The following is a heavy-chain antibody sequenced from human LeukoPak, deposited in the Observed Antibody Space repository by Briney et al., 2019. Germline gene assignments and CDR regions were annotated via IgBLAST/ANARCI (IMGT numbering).Heavy chain of an antibody. D-gene: IGHD6-19*01. CDR1: GFTFSNYG. CDR2: IAMDGSNK. CDR3: AKKVFSGWYGAFDI. V-gene: IGHV3-30*18. Sequence: RRSLRLSCAGSGFTFSNYGMHWVRQAPDKGLEWVAVIAMDGSNKYYADSVKGRFTISRDNSKNTLYLQMNSLRAEDTAVYYCAKKVFSGWYGAFDIWGQGTMVTVSS. J-gene: IGHJ3*02.